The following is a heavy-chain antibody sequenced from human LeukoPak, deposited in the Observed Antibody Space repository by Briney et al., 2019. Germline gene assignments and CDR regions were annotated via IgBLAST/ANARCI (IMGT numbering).Heavy chain of an antibody. D-gene: IGHD2-2*01. Sequence: GGFLRLSCAASGFTFSSYAMSWVRQAPGKGLEWVSAISGSGGSTYYADSVKGRFTISRDNSKNTLYLQVNSLRAEDTAVYYCAKDRAVVVPAAISGPLWGQGTLVTVSS. CDR2: ISGSGGST. V-gene: IGHV3-23*01. J-gene: IGHJ4*02. CDR3: AKDRAVVVPAAISGPL. CDR1: GFTFSSYA.